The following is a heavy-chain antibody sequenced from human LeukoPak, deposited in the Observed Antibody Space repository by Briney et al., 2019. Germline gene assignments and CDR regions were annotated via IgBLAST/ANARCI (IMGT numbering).Heavy chain of an antibody. J-gene: IGHJ4*02. Sequence: GGSLRLSCAASGFTFSGHWMHWVRQAPGRGLVWVSNINFDGTTTYYADSVTGRFTISRDNAKNSLYLQMNSLRAEDTAVYYCASGLELDYWGQGTLVTVSS. V-gene: IGHV3-74*01. CDR3: ASGLELDY. CDR2: INFDGTTT. CDR1: GFTFSGHW.